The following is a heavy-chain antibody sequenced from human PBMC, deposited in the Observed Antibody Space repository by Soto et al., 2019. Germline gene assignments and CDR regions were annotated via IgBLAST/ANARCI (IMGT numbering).Heavy chain of an antibody. CDR1: GGTFSSYA. J-gene: IGHJ4*02. CDR3: AREVGATHLSLDY. CDR2: IIPIFGTA. V-gene: IGHV1-69*13. Sequence: ASVKVSCKASGGTFSSYAISWVRQAPGQGLEWMGGIIPIFGTANYAQKFQGRVTITADESTSTAYMELSSLRSEDTAVYYCAREVGATHLSLDYWGQGTLVTVSS. D-gene: IGHD1-26*01.